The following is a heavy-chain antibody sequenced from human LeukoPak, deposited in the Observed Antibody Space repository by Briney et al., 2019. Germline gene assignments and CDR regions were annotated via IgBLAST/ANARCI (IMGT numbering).Heavy chain of an antibody. CDR3: ARQGGDYFDY. D-gene: IGHD1-26*01. CDR1: GYSLSSGYY. J-gene: IGHJ4*02. Sequence: PSEALSLTCAVSGYSLSSGYYWGWIRQPPGKGLEWIGSIYHSGSTYYNPSLKSRVTISVDTSKNQFSLKLSSVTAADTAVYYCARQGGDYFDYWGQGTLVTVSS. CDR2: IYHSGST. V-gene: IGHV4-38-2*01.